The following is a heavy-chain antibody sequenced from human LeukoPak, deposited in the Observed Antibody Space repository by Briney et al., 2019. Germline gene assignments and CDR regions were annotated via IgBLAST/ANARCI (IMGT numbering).Heavy chain of an antibody. V-gene: IGHV3-64*01. Sequence: PGGSLRLSCAASGFTFSSYAMHWVRQAPGKGLEYVSAISSNGGSTYYANSVKGRFTISRDNSKNTLYLQMGSLRAADMAVYYCARDPYLGGYYYMDVWGKGTTVTVSS. CDR1: GFTFSSYA. D-gene: IGHD1-26*01. CDR2: ISSNGGST. J-gene: IGHJ6*03. CDR3: ARDPYLGGYYYMDV.